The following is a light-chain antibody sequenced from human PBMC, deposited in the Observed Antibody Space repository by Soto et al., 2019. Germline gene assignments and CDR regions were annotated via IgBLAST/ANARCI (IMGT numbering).Light chain of an antibody. J-gene: IGLJ3*02. CDR2: RND. CDR1: GSNIGTNF. CDR3: AAWDDTLSGRV. Sequence: QPVLTQPPSASGTPGQRVTISCSGGGSNIGTNFVYWYQHLPGTAPKLVIYRNDQRPSGVPERFSGSKSGTSASLAISGLRSEDEADYYCAAWDDTLSGRVFGGGTKVTVL. V-gene: IGLV1-47*01.